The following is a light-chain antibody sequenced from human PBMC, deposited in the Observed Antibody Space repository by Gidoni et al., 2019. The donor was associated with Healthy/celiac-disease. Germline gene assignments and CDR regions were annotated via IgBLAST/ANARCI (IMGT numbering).Light chain of an antibody. Sequence: DIQMTQSPSSLSASVGDRVTITCRASQSISSYLNWYQQKPGKAPKLLIYAASSLQSGVPSRFSGSGSGTDFTLTISSLQPEYFATYYCQQSYSTPTFXGXTKVEIK. J-gene: IGKJ4*01. CDR3: QQSYSTPT. CDR2: AAS. CDR1: QSISSY. V-gene: IGKV1-39*01.